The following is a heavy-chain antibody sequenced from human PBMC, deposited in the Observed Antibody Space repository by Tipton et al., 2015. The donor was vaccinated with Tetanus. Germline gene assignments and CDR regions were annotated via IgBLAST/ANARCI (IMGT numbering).Heavy chain of an antibody. CDR3: ARHWGMPLGAYAFNY. V-gene: IGHV4-34*01. CDR1: GGSFSLYS. J-gene: IGHJ4*02. Sequence: TLSLTCAVYGGSFSLYSWTWIRQPPGKGLEWIGEINHSGSTNYNPSLKSRVTISVDTSKNQFSLKLSSVTAADTARYYCARHWGMPLGAYAFNYWGQGTLVTVSS. D-gene: IGHD2-8*01. CDR2: INHSGST.